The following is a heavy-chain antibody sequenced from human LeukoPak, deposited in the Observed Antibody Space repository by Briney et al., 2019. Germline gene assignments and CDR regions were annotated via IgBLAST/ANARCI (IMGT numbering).Heavy chain of an antibody. CDR3: AKAAKFYYGSQTYYYFDY. V-gene: IGHV4-59*01. CDR1: SASISTYY. J-gene: IGHJ4*02. CDR2: IYHSGPS. D-gene: IGHD3-10*01. Sequence: PSETLSLTCTVSSASISTYYWSWIRQPPGKGLEWIGYIYHSGPSNYNPSLKSRVAMSVDTSKSQFSLSLTSVTTADTAVYYCAKAAKFYYGSQTYYYFDYWGQGILVTVSS.